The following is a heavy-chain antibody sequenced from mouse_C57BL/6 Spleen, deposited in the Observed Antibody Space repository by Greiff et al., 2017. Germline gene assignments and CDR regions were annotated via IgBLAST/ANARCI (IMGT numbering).Heavy chain of an antibody. J-gene: IGHJ4*01. D-gene: IGHD2-5*01. CDR3: ARYYSNSYAMDY. CDR2: IWSDGST. V-gene: IGHV2-6*03. CDR1: GFSLTSYG. Sequence: VQLKQSGPGLVAPSQSLSITCTVSGFSLTSYGVHWVRQPPGKGLEWLVVIWSDGSTTYNSALKSRLSISKDNSKSQVFLKMNSLQTDDTAMYYCARYYSNSYAMDYWGQGTSVTVSS.